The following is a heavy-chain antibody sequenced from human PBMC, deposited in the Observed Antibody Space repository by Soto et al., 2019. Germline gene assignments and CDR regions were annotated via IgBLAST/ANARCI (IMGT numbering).Heavy chain of an antibody. CDR1: GFTFSSYG. J-gene: IGHJ4*02. D-gene: IGHD5-18*01. V-gene: IGHV3-30*18. CDR3: AKEASRRVDTAMAY. Sequence: GGSLTLSCAASGFTFSSYGMHWVRQAPGKGLEWVEVISYDGSNKYYADSVKGRFTISRDNSKNTLYLQMNSLRAEDTAVYYCAKEASRRVDTAMAYWGQGTLVTVSS. CDR2: ISYDGSNK.